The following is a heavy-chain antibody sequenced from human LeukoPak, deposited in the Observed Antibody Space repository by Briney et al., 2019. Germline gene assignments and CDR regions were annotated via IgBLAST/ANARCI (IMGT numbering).Heavy chain of an antibody. J-gene: IGHJ4*02. D-gene: IGHD3-10*01. V-gene: IGHV3-33*01. CDR1: GFTFSSYG. Sequence: GGSLRLSCAVSGFTFSSYGMHWVRQAPGKGLEWVAVIWYDGSNKYYADSVKGRFTISRDNSKNTLYLQMNSLGAEDTAVYYCARDAVLWFGELSSLNDYWGQGTLVTVSS. CDR2: IWYDGSNK. CDR3: ARDAVLWFGELSSLNDY.